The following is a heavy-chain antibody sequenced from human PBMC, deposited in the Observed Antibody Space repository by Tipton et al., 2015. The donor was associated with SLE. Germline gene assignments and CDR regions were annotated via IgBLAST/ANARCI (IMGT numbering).Heavy chain of an antibody. D-gene: IGHD2-2*01. J-gene: IGHJ3*02. CDR3: ARTLGYCSSTSCSKAFDI. V-gene: IGHV4-59*12. Sequence: TLSLTCAVYGGSFSSYYWSWIRQPPGKGLEWIGYIYYSGSTNYNPSLKSRVTISVDTSKNQFSLKLSSVTAADTAVYYCARTLGYCSSTSCSKAFDIWGQGTMVTVSS. CDR2: IYYSGST. CDR1: GGSFSSYY.